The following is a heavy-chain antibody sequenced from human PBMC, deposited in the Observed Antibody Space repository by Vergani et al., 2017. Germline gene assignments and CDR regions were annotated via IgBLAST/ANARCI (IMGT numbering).Heavy chain of an antibody. J-gene: IGHJ4*02. Sequence: QVQLKESGPGLVKPSETLSLTCTVSDFFISSDAYYWGRIRQAPGRGLEWIGSSHHNGATSHNPSLRSRVTMSVDTSRNQFSLSLSSVTAADTAIYYCARDYRRPWSNSWARFEYWGLEIPVTVSS. D-gene: IGHD6-13*01. CDR1: DFFISSDAYY. CDR2: SHHNGAT. CDR3: ARDYRRPWSNSWARFEY. V-gene: IGHV4-38-2*02.